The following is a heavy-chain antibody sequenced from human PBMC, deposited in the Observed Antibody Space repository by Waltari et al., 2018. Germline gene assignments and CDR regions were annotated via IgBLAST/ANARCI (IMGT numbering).Heavy chain of an antibody. J-gene: IGHJ4*02. CDR3: AKSRGFEY. CDR1: GFTFSRYW. CDR2: INYDGRQK. Sequence: EVQLVEAGGGLVQPGRYLRLSCGASGFTFSRYWMGWVRQTPGRGLEWVANINYDGRQKYYVDSVKGRFTISRDNAKNSVYLQMNSLRVEDTAVYYCAKSRGFEYWGQGALITVSS. D-gene: IGHD2-2*01. V-gene: IGHV3-7*01.